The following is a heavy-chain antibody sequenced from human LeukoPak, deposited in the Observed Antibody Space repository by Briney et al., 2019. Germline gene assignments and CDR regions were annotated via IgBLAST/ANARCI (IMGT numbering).Heavy chain of an antibody. J-gene: IGHJ3*02. CDR1: GFTFSNYA. D-gene: IGHD2-15*01. Sequence: GGSLRLSCAASGFTFSNYAMHWVRQAPGKGLEWVALISYDASNKHNADSVKGRFTISRDNSKNTLYLQMNSLRAEDTAVYYCARDRSHCSGGSCTTVEAFDIWGQGTMITVSS. CDR3: ARDRSHCSGGSCTTVEAFDI. V-gene: IGHV3-30*04. CDR2: ISYDASNK.